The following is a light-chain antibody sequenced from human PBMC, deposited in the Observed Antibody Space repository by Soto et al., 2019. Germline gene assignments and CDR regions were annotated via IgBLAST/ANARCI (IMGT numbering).Light chain of an antibody. CDR1: RSSIGSNT. Sequence: QSVLTQPPSASGTPGQRVTISCSGSRSSIGSNTVNWYQHLPGMAPKLLIYSNNHRPSGVPDRFSASKAGASASLAISGLQSGDEGDYYCCSCAGTFLFGGGTKLTVL. J-gene: IGLJ3*02. CDR2: SNN. CDR3: CSCAGTFL. V-gene: IGLV1-44*01.